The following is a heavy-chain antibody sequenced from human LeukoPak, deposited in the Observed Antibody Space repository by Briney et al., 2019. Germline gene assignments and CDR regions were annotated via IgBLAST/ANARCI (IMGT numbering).Heavy chain of an antibody. V-gene: IGHV1-2*02. Sequence: ASVKVSCKASGYTFTGYYMHWVRQAPGQGLEWMGWINPNSGGTNYAQEFQGRVTMTRDTSISTAYMELSRLRSDDTAVYYCARDRPAIADRSELDYWGQGTLVTVSS. J-gene: IGHJ4*02. D-gene: IGHD6-13*01. CDR2: INPNSGGT. CDR3: ARDRPAIADRSELDY. CDR1: GYTFTGYY.